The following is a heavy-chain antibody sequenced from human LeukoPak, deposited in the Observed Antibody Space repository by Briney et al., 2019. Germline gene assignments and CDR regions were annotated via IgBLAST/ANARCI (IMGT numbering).Heavy chain of an antibody. CDR1: GYTFTGYY. CDR2: INPNSGGT. J-gene: IGHJ5*02. Sequence: ASVKLSCKASGYTFTGYYMHWVRQAPGQGLEWMGWINPNSGGTNYAQKFQGRVTMTRDTSISTAYMELSRLRSDDTAVYYCARGSDSSGYYFNWFDPWGQGTLVTVSS. CDR3: ARGSDSSGYYFNWFDP. D-gene: IGHD3-22*01. V-gene: IGHV1-2*02.